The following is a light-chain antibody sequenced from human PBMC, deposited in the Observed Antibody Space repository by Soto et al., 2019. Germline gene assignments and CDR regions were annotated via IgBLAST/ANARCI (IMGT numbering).Light chain of an antibody. Sequence: EIVMTQSPATLSVSPGERATLSCRASQSVSSNLAWYQQKPGQAPRLLIYGASTRATGIPARFSGSRSGTECTLTISSLQSEDLAVYYCQQYNNWPYTFGQGTKLEIK. CDR1: QSVSSN. J-gene: IGKJ2*01. V-gene: IGKV3-15*01. CDR2: GAS. CDR3: QQYNNWPYT.